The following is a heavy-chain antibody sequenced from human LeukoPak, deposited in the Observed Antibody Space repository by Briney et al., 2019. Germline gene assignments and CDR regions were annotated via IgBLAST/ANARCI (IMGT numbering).Heavy chain of an antibody. Sequence: GGSLRLSCAASGFTFDDYAMHWVRQAPGKGLEWVSGISWNSGSIGYADSVKGRFTISRDNAKNSLYLQMNSLRAEDTALYYCAKATGIVVVVAAIFDYWGQGTLVTVSS. D-gene: IGHD2-15*01. CDR2: ISWNSGSI. CDR3: AKATGIVVVVAAIFDY. V-gene: IGHV3-9*01. J-gene: IGHJ4*02. CDR1: GFTFDDYA.